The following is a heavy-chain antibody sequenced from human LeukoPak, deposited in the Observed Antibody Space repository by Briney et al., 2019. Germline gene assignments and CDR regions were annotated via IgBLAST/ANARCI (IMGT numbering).Heavy chain of an antibody. V-gene: IGHV4-34*01. CDR1: GGSFSGYY. CDR3: ARGGGTIFGVVSLNYYYGMYV. D-gene: IGHD3-3*01. CDR2: INHSGST. Sequence: PSETLSLTCAVYGGSFSGYYWSWIRQPPGKGLEWIGEINHSGSTNYNPSLKSRVNISVDTSKNQFSLKLSCVTAADTAVYYCARGGGTIFGVVSLNYYYGMYVWGQGTTVTVSS. J-gene: IGHJ6*02.